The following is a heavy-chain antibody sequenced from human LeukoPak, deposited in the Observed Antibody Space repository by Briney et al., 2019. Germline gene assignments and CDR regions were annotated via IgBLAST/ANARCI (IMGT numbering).Heavy chain of an antibody. J-gene: IGHJ2*01. CDR2: ISSSGSTI. V-gene: IGHV3-11*01. D-gene: IGHD6-13*01. CDR1: GFTFSDYY. CDR3: AKGPGLGAGKRYLDL. Sequence: PGGSLRLSCAASGFTFSDYYMSWIRQAPGKGLEWVSYISSSGSTIYYADSAKGRFTISRDNAKNSLSLQMNSLKPEDTALYYCAKGPGLGAGKRYLDLWGRGTLVIVSS.